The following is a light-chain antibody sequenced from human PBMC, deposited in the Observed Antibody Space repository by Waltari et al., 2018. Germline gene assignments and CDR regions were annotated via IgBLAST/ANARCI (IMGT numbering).Light chain of an antibody. CDR2: KAS. Sequence: DIHMTQSLSTLSASVADRVTLTCLASQSISSWLAWYQQKPGKAPKVLIYKASSLESGVPSRFSGSGSGTEFTLTISSLQPDDFATYYCQHYNTYPYTFGQGTKLEIK. J-gene: IGKJ2*01. V-gene: IGKV1-5*03. CDR1: QSISSW. CDR3: QHYNTYPYT.